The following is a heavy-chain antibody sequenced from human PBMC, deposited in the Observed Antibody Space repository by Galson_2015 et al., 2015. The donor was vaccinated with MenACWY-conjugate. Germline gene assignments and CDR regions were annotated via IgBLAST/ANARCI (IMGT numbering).Heavy chain of an antibody. Sequence: SLRLSCAASGLTVSSNYMSWVRQAPGKGLEWVSIIYSGGNTYYADSVKGRFTISRDNSKNTLYLQMNSLSPEDTAVYYCARDRRFSSRGVVTSSRMDVWGQGTTVTVSS. CDR3: ARDRRFSSRGVVTSSRMDV. D-gene: IGHD3-10*01. J-gene: IGHJ6*02. V-gene: IGHV3-53*01. CDR2: IYSGGNT. CDR1: GLTVSSNY.